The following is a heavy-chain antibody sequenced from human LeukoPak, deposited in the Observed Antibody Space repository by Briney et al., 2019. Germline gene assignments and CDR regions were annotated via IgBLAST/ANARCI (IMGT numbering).Heavy chain of an antibody. CDR2: ISTSGST. D-gene: IGHD1-26*01. Sequence: SETLSLTCTVSGGSVNTYYWSWIRQSAGKGLEWIGHISTSGSTTYNPSLKSRVTMSVDTSKNQFSLKLRSVTAAATAVYYCAREATIVGATIIWGQGTLVTVSS. CDR1: GGSVNTYY. CDR3: AREATIVGATII. J-gene: IGHJ4*02. V-gene: IGHV4-4*07.